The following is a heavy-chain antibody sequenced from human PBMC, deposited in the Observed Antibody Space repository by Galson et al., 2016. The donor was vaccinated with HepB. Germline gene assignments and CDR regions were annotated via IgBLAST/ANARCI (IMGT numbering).Heavy chain of an antibody. Sequence: SLRLSCAASGFTFSYHNMNWVRQAPGKGLELVASISTTSSYTYHADSVKGRSTISRDNAENSLYLQMDSLRAEDTAVYYCVRGPPAYHYYGMDVWGQGTTVTVSS. CDR3: VRGPPAYHYYGMDV. J-gene: IGHJ6*02. V-gene: IGHV3-21*01. CDR2: ISTTSSYT. CDR1: GFTFSYHN.